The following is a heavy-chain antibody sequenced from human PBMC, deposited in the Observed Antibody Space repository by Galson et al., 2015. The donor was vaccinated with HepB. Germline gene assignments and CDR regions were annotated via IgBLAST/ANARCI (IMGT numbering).Heavy chain of an antibody. D-gene: IGHD3-10*01. CDR2: ISYDEKNK. V-gene: IGHV3-30*04. CDR1: GFTFSIFA. J-gene: IGHJ4*02. Sequence: SLRLSCAASGFTFSIFAMHWVRQAPGKGLEWVSVISYDEKNKYYADSVKGRFTISRDNSKNTLYLQMNSLTTEDTAVYYYARDHFARGLGEVDYWGQGTLVTVSS. CDR3: ARDHFARGLGEVDY.